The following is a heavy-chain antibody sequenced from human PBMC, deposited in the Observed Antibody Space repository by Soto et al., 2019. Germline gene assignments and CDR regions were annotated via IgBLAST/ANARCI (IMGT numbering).Heavy chain of an antibody. V-gene: IGHV3-23*01. D-gene: IGHD3-10*01. CDR3: AREPGGPSP. CDR1: GFTFSSYA. J-gene: IGHJ5*02. CDR2: VSGGGGST. Sequence: EVQLLESGGGLVQPGGSLRLSCAASGFTFSSYAMSWVRQGPGKGLEWVSGVSGGGGSTYYADSVKGRFTISRDNSKGTLYLQMNTLTAEDTAVYYCAREPGGPSPWGQGTLVTVSS.